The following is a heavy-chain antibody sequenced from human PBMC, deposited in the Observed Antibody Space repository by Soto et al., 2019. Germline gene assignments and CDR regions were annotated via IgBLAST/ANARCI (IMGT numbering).Heavy chain of an antibody. CDR3: TTEPYSSSYYYGMDV. D-gene: IGHD6-13*01. J-gene: IGHJ6*02. Sequence: PGESLKISCKGSGYSFNSYWIGWVRQMPGKGLEWMGIIYPGDSDTRYSPSFQGQVTISADKSISTAYLQWSSLKASDTAMYYCTTEPYSSSYYYGMDVWGQGTTVTVSS. V-gene: IGHV5-51*01. CDR2: IYPGDSDT. CDR1: GYSFNSYW.